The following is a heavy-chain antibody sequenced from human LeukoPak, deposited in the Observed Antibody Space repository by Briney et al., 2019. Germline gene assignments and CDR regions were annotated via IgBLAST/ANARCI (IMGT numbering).Heavy chain of an antibody. CDR1: GFTFSSNA. CDR3: TSVYDSSSYYHSGVDY. J-gene: IGHJ4*02. Sequence: GGSLRLSCAASGFTFSSNAMSWVRQAPGKGLEWVGFIRSKAFRGRTQYAASVKGRFTISRDDSKSIAYLQVNSLKTEDTAVYYCTSVYDSSSYYHSGVDYWGQGTLVTVSS. V-gene: IGHV3-49*04. CDR2: IRSKAFRGRT. D-gene: IGHD3-22*01.